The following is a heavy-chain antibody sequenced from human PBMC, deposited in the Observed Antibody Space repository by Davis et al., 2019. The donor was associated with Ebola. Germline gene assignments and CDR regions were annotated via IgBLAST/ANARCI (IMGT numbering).Heavy chain of an antibody. CDR3: TRHVSGDFWYFDL. D-gene: IGHD4-17*01. CDR2: IYRDGRT. CDR1: RFTFSSYS. Sequence: GESLKISCAASRFTFSSYSMNWVRQAPGKGLEWVSVIYRDGRTYYADSVKGRFTISRDNSKNTLYLQMNSLRAEDTAVYYCTRHVSGDFWYFDLWGRGTLVTVSS. V-gene: IGHV3-66*04. J-gene: IGHJ2*01.